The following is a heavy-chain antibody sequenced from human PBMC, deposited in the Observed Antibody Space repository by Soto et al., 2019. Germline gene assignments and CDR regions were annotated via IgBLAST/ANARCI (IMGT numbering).Heavy chain of an antibody. CDR2: ISAYNGNR. Sequence: ASVKVSCKASGYTFTIYAINWVRQAPGQGLEWMGWISAYNGNRNYAQKFQDRVTMIIDTSTATAYMEVRSLRSDDTAVYYCARDAAHGLNDYWGQGTLVTVSS. J-gene: IGHJ4*02. CDR3: ARDAAHGLNDY. CDR1: GYTFTIYA. D-gene: IGHD6-13*01. V-gene: IGHV1-18*01.